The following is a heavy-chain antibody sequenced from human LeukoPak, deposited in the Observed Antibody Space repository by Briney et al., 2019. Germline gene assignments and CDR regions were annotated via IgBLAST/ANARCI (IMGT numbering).Heavy chain of an antibody. Sequence: ASVKVSCKASGYTFTGYYMHWVRQAPGQGLEWMGRINPNSGGTNYAQKFQGRVTRTRDTSISTAYMELSSLRSDDTAMYYCAREYCTSTSCQFYYFDCWGQGTLVTVSS. CDR1: GYTFTGYY. D-gene: IGHD2-2*01. J-gene: IGHJ4*02. CDR3: AREYCTSTSCQFYYFDC. V-gene: IGHV1-2*06. CDR2: INPNSGGT.